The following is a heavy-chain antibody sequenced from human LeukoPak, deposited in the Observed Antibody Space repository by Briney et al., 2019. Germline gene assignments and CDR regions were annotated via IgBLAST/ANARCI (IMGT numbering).Heavy chain of an antibody. CDR3: ARALVGATDYYYGMDV. CDR2: IIPILGIA. CDR1: GGTFSSYA. V-gene: IGHV1-69*04. Sequence: GSSVKVSCKASGGTFSSYAISWVRQAPGQGLAWMGRIIPILGIANYAQKFQGRVTITADKSTSTAYMGLSSLRSEDTAVYYCARALVGATDYYYGMDVWGQGTTVTVSS. J-gene: IGHJ6*02. D-gene: IGHD1-26*01.